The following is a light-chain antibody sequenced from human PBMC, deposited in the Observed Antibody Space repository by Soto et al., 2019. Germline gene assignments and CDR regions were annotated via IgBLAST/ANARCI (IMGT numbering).Light chain of an antibody. CDR1: SGDIGTYKY. V-gene: IGLV2-14*01. J-gene: IGLJ2*01. CDR2: NIR. CDR3: SAYVDSGAVI. Sequence: QSVLTQPASVSGSPGQSITISCTGTSGDIGTYKYVSWYQQYPGKAPKLIIYNIRGRPSGVSSRFSGSQSGNTASLAISGLWAEDEADYFCSAYVDSGAVIFCRGTKLTVL.